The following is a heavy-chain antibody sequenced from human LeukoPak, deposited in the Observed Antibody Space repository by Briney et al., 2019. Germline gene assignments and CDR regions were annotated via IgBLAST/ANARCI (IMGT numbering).Heavy chain of an antibody. D-gene: IGHD2-15*01. CDR2: INHSGST. Sequence: PSETLSLICAVYGGSFSGYYWSWIRQPPGKGLEWIGEINHSGSTNYNPSLKSRVTISVDTSKNQFSLKLSSVSAADTAVYYCARISRDIVVVVAATPVDWFDPWGQGTLVTVSS. V-gene: IGHV4-34*01. J-gene: IGHJ5*02. CDR3: ARISRDIVVVVAATPVDWFDP. CDR1: GGSFSGYY.